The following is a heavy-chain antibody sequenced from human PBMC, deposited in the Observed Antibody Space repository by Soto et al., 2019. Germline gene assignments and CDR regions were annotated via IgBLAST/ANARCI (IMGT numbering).Heavy chain of an antibody. CDR3: ARSIVVVTLLDY. CDR1: GYTFTSYA. Sequence: QVQLVQSAAEEKKPGASVKVSCKASGYTFTSYAMHWVRQAPGQRLEWMGWINAGNGNTKYSQKFQGRVTITRDTSASTAYMELSNLRSEDTAVYYCARSIVVVTLLDYWGQGTLVTVSS. D-gene: IGHD2-21*02. CDR2: INAGNGNT. J-gene: IGHJ4*02. V-gene: IGHV1-3*05.